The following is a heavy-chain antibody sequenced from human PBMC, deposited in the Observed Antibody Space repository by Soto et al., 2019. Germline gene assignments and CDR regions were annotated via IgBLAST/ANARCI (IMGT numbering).Heavy chain of an antibody. CDR1: GFSLSTNGVG. Sequence: QITLKESGPTLVRPTQTLTLTCTFSGFSLSTNGVGVGWIRQPPGKALEWLALIYWDDDHRYSPSLETRLTITKDTPKNQVGLTMTKFHPADTGNNYCAREMYYSTYFDSWGQGTLVTVSS. CDR3: AREMYYSTYFDS. V-gene: IGHV2-5*02. J-gene: IGHJ4*02. CDR2: IYWDDDH. D-gene: IGHD3-10*01.